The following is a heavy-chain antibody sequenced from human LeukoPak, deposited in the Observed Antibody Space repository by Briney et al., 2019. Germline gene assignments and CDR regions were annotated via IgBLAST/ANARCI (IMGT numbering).Heavy chain of an antibody. CDR1: GGSISSGSYY. CDR3: AREGDYGDYDRFFDY. CDR2: IYTSGST. Sequence: SETLSLTCTVSGGSISSGSYYWSWIRQPAGKGLEWIGRIYTSGSTNYNPSLKSRVTISVDTSKNQFSLKLSSVTAADTAVYYCAREGDYGDYDRFFDYWGQGTLVTVSS. J-gene: IGHJ4*02. V-gene: IGHV4-61*02. D-gene: IGHD4-17*01.